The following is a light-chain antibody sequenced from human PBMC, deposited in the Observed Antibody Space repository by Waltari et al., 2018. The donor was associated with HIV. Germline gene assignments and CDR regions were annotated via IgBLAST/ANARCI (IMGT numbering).Light chain of an antibody. CDR2: DAS. V-gene: IGKV1-12*01. Sequence: DIQLTQSPASVSAFVGDEITITCRASQGIDNGLAWYQQKPGEAPKLLIYDASRLQSGVPLRFTGTGSGTDFTLTISGLQPDDFAVYSCQQAHSFPHTFGGGTQV. J-gene: IGKJ4*01. CDR3: QQAHSFPHT. CDR1: QGIDNG.